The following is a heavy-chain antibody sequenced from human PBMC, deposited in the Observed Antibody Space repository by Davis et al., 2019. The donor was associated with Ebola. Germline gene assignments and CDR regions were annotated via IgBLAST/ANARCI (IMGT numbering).Heavy chain of an antibody. D-gene: IGHD3-9*01. CDR2: ISGSATST. CDR3: ARDAFSLSRYDTEDH. J-gene: IGHJ4*02. CDR1: GFTFSSYE. V-gene: IGHV3-48*03. Sequence: GGSLRLSCAASGFTFSSYEMNWVRQAPGKGLEWVSYISGSATSTFYADSVKGRFTISRDNARDSLYLQMDSLRVEDTAIYYCARDAFSLSRYDTEDHWGQGTLVTVSS.